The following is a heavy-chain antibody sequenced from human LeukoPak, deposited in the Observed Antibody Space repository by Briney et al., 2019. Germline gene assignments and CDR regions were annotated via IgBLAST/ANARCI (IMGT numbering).Heavy chain of an antibody. Sequence: PSETLPLTCTVSGGAISSGGYYWSWIRQHPGKGLEWIGYIYYSGSTYYNPSLKSRITISVDTSENQFSLKLSSVTAADTAVYYCARDRSGYYYGAFDIWGQGTMVTVSS. CDR1: GGAISSGGYY. J-gene: IGHJ3*02. CDR3: ARDRSGYYYGAFDI. V-gene: IGHV4-31*03. D-gene: IGHD3-22*01. CDR2: IYYSGST.